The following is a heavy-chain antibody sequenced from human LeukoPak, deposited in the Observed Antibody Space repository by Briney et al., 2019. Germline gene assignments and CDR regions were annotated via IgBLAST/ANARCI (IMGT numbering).Heavy chain of an antibody. CDR2: ISSSSSTI. CDR1: GFTFSSYS. V-gene: IGHV3-48*04. Sequence: GGSLRLSCAASGFTFSSYSMNWVRQAPGKGPEWVSYISSSSSTIYYADSVKGRFTISRDNAKNSLYLQMSSLRADDTAVFYCAILNTSGWYWGQGTLVTVSS. CDR3: AILNTSGWY. D-gene: IGHD6-19*01. J-gene: IGHJ4*02.